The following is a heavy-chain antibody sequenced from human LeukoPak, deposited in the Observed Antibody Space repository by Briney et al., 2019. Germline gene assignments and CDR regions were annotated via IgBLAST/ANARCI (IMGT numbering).Heavy chain of an antibody. CDR2: INPNSGGT. D-gene: IGHD3-10*01. CDR3: ARDRADLLWFGELLGFDY. J-gene: IGHJ4*02. V-gene: IGHV1-2*02. CDR1: GYTFTGYY. Sequence: GASVKVSCKASGYTFTGYYMHWVRQAPGQGLEWMGWINPNSGGTNYAQKFQGRVTMTRDTSISTAYMELSRLRSDDTAVYYCARDRADLLWFGELLGFDYWGQGTLVTVSS.